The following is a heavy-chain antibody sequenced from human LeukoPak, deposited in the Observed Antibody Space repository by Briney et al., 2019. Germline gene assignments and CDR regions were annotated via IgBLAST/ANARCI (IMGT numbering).Heavy chain of an antibody. Sequence: GGSLRLSCAASGFTFSNYWMHWVRHAPGKGLVWVSRINFDGSSTSYADSVKGRFTISRDNAKNTLYLQMDSLGAEDTAVYYCGRVLSGSYRSLDYWGQGTLVTVSS. V-gene: IGHV3-74*01. CDR2: INFDGSST. J-gene: IGHJ4*02. CDR3: GRVLSGSYRSLDY. CDR1: GFTFSNYW. D-gene: IGHD1-26*01.